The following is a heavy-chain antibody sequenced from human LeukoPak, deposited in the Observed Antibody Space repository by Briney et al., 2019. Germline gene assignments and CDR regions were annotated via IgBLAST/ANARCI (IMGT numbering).Heavy chain of an antibody. CDR2: ISSSGSII. CDR1: GFNFNIYE. V-gene: IGHV3-48*03. D-gene: IGHD4-17*01. CDR3: ARVSPNTVTTLQYFDY. Sequence: GGSLRLSCAASGFNFNIYEMNWVRQAPGKGLEWISYISSSGSIILYADSVKGRFTTSRDNAKNLVYLEMNSLRAEDTAVYYCARVSPNTVTTLQYFDYWGQGTLVTVSS. J-gene: IGHJ4*02.